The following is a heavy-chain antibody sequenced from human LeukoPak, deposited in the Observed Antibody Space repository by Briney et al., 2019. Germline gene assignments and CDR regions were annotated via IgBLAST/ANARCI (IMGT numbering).Heavy chain of an antibody. Sequence: PGGSLRLSCAASGFTFSSYAMSWVRQAPGKGLEWASAISGSGGSTYYADSVKGRFTISRDNSKNTLYLQMNSLRAEDTAVYYCAKVALGIAAAGTRYYFDYWGQGTLVTVSS. CDR2: ISGSGGST. D-gene: IGHD6-13*01. V-gene: IGHV3-23*01. CDR1: GFTFSSYA. J-gene: IGHJ4*02. CDR3: AKVALGIAAAGTRYYFDY.